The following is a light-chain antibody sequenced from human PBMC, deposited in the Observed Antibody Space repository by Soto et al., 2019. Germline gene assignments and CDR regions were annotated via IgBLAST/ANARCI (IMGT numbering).Light chain of an antibody. CDR3: QQYNNWPPELT. J-gene: IGKJ4*01. V-gene: IGKV3-15*01. CDR1: QSVPSTY. Sequence: VLSQSPGRLSLSPGERATLSCRASQSVPSTYFAWYQQKSGQPPRLLIYGASTRAAGIPARFSGSGSGTEFTLTISSLQSEDFAVYYCQQYNNWPPELTFGGGTKVDIK. CDR2: GAS.